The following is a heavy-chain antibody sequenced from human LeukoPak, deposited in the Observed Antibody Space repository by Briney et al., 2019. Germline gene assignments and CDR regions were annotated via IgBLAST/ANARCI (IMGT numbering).Heavy chain of an antibody. V-gene: IGHV4-59*01. Sequence: SETLSLTCTDPGGSISSYIWSWIRQPPGKGLEWIGYIYYSGRTSYNPSPKSRVTISVDTSKNTFSLNLSTVTAPDTPVYNSARYATPGGPNWFGPWGQGTLVTVSS. CDR3: ARYATPGGPNWFGP. CDR2: IYYSGRT. D-gene: IGHD2-15*01. CDR1: GGSISSYI. J-gene: IGHJ5*02.